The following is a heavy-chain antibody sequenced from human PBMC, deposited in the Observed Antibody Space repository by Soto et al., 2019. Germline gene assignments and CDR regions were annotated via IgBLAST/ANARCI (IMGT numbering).Heavy chain of an antibody. CDR1: GGSISSSNW. V-gene: IGHV4-4*02. D-gene: IGHD3-10*01. CDR2: IYHSGST. CDR3: ARGDYGSGSYYSSFFDY. Sequence: QVQLQESGPGLVKPSGTLSLTCAVSGGSISSSNWWSWVRQPPGKGREWIGEIYHSGSTNYNPSLKSRVTISVDKSKNQFSLKLSSVTAADTAVYYCARGDYGSGSYYSSFFDYWGQGTLVTVSS. J-gene: IGHJ4*02.